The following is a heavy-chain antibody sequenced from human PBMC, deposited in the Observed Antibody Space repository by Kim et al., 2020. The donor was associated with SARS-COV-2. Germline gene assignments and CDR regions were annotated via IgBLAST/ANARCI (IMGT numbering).Heavy chain of an antibody. CDR2: IYYSGST. J-gene: IGHJ6*02. D-gene: IGHD1-26*01. Sequence: SETLSLTCTVSGGSISSSSYYWGWIRQPPGKGLEWIGSIYYSGSTYYNPSLKSRVTISVDTSKNQFSLKLSSVTAADTAVYYCARQSSGSLNFYYYGMDVGGQGTTVTVSS. V-gene: IGHV4-39*01. CDR3: ARQSSGSLNFYYYGMDV. CDR1: GGSISSSSYY.